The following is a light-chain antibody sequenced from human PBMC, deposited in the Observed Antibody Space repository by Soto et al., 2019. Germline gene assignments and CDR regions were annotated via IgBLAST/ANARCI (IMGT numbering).Light chain of an antibody. J-gene: IGKJ3*01. V-gene: IGKV1-39*01. Sequence: DIQMTQSPSSLSASVGDRVTITCRASQSMSSYLNWYQQKPGKAPKLLIYAASSLQSGVPSRFSGSGSGTDFTLTISSLQPEDFATYYCHQSYSTPIFTFGPGTHVAIK. CDR2: AAS. CDR1: QSMSSY. CDR3: HQSYSTPIFT.